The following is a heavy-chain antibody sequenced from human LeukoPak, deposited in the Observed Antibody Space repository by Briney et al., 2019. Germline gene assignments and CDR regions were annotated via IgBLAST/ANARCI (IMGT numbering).Heavy chain of an antibody. D-gene: IGHD3-3*01. V-gene: IGHV3-7*01. CDR3: ARLREIPVFGMVTKSTSYFDY. CDR2: IKQDRSEK. CDR1: GFTFTNYW. Sequence: GGSLRLSCAASGFTFTNYWMSWVRRAPGKGLELVANIKQDRSEKYYVDSVKGRFTISRDNAKNSLYLQMNSLRAEDTAVYYCARLREIPVFGMVTKSTSYFDYWGQGTLVTVSS. J-gene: IGHJ4*02.